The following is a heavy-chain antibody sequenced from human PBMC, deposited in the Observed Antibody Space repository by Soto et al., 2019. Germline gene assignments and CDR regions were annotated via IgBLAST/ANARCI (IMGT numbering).Heavy chain of an antibody. CDR2: ISSNGVGT. CDR3: ARRARPDFYYMDV. J-gene: IGHJ6*03. CDR1: EFTLSGYA. D-gene: IGHD6-6*01. V-gene: IGHV3-64*01. Sequence: EVQLAESGGGLAQPGGSLRLSCAASEFTLSGYAMDWVRQAPGKGLEYVSGISSNGVGTYYANSVQGRFTISRDNSKNTVYLQTGSLRPEDMAVYYCARRARPDFYYMDVWGKGTTVTDSS.